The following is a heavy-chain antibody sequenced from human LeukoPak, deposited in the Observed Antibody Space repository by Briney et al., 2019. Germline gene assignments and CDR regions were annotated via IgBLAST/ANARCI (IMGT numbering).Heavy chain of an antibody. J-gene: IGHJ6*04. Sequence: GRSLRLSCAASGFTFSSYAMNWVRQAPGKGLEWVSYISSSGSTIYYADSVKGRFTISRDNAKNSLYLQMNSLRAEDTAVYYCAELGITMIGGVWGKGTTVTISS. V-gene: IGHV3-48*03. D-gene: IGHD3-10*02. CDR2: ISSSGSTI. CDR1: GFTFSSYA. CDR3: AELGITMIGGV.